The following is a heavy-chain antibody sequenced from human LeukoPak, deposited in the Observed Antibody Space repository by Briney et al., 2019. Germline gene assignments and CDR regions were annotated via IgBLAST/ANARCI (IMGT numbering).Heavy chain of an antibody. D-gene: IGHD6-6*01. CDR2: ISSSSSYI. CDR1: GFTFSSYS. Sequence: KPGGSLRLSCAASGFTFSSYSMNWVRQAPGKGLEWVSSISSSSSYIYYADSVKGRFTISRDNAKNSLYLQMNSLRAEDTAVYYCARVFAKYSSSGFDYWGQGTLVTVSS. V-gene: IGHV3-21*01. J-gene: IGHJ4*02. CDR3: ARVFAKYSSSGFDY.